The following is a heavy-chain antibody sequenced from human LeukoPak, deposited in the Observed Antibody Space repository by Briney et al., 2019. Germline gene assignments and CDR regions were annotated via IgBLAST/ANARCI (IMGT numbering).Heavy chain of an antibody. D-gene: IGHD5-18*01. Sequence: GESLKISCKGSGYSFTSYWIGWVRQMPGKGLEWMGIIYPGDSDTRYSPSFQGQVTISADKSISTAYLQWGSLKASDTAMYYCARPGKTAMDFFDYWGQGTLVTVSS. CDR3: ARPGKTAMDFFDY. V-gene: IGHV5-51*01. J-gene: IGHJ4*02. CDR2: IYPGDSDT. CDR1: GYSFTSYW.